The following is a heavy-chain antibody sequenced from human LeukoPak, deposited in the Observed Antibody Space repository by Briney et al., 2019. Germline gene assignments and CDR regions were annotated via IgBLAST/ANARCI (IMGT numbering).Heavy chain of an antibody. CDR1: GFTFRPYG. J-gene: IGHJ5*02. V-gene: IGHV3-74*01. Sequence: PGGSLRLSCAGSGFTFRPYGIHWLRQAPGQALVWVSGISGDKSHTAYADSVKGRFPISRENAKNPLNLQMNSLRDEDTAVYYCATATFYATSGYFPPWGQGTLVTVSS. CDR2: ISGDKSHT. D-gene: IGHD3-22*01. CDR3: ATATFYATSGYFPP.